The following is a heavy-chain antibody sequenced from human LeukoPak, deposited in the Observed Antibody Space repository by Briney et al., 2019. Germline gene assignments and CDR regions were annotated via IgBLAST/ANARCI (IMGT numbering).Heavy chain of an antibody. Sequence: PSETLSLTCAVYGGSFSGYYWSWIRQPPGKGLEWIGEINHSGSTNYNPSLKSRVTISVDTSKNQFSLKLSSVTAADTAVYYCARGGLPYGMDVWGQGTTVTVSS. CDR3: ARGGLPYGMDV. J-gene: IGHJ6*02. CDR2: INHSGST. V-gene: IGHV4-34*01. CDR1: GGSFSGYY.